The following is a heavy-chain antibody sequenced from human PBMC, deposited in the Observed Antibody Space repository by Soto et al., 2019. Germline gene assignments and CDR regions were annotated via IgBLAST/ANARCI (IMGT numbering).Heavy chain of an antibody. D-gene: IGHD1-1*01. J-gene: IGHJ4*02. Sequence: ASVKVSCKASGYTFSDYYIHWVRQVPGQGLEWMGWINPNSGGTKYAPKFQGGVTMTRDTSITTAYMELSRLRSGDTAVYYCAREPATAKPEGVNFWSQGTLVTVSS. CDR2: INPNSGGT. CDR1: GYTFSDYY. V-gene: IGHV1-2*02. CDR3: AREPATAKPEGVNF.